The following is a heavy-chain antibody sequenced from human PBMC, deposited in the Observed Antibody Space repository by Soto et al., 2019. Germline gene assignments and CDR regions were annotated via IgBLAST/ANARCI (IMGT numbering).Heavy chain of an antibody. Sequence: PSETLSLPCAVYGGSFSGYYWSWIRQNPGKGLEWIGEINHSGSTNYNPSLKSRVTISVDTSKNLFSLKLSSVTAADTAVYYCARTRVVVAATHIWYFDLWGRGTLVTVSS. CDR1: GGSFSGYY. D-gene: IGHD2-15*01. J-gene: IGHJ2*01. CDR2: INHSGST. V-gene: IGHV4-34*01. CDR3: ARTRVVVAATHIWYFDL.